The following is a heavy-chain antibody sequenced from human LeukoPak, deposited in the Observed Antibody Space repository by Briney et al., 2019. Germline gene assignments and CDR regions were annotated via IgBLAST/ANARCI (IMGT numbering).Heavy chain of an antibody. V-gene: IGHV3-7*01. Sequence: QPGGSLRLSCEASGFTFSRAWMSWLRQAPGKGLEWVANIKEDGSEDYYADSVKGRFAISKDNAKNSLYLQMNSLRAEDTAMYYCARDADGYEDWGQGTLVTVSS. CDR2: IKEDGSED. D-gene: IGHD5-18*01. CDR3: ARDADGYED. J-gene: IGHJ4*02. CDR1: GFTFSRAW.